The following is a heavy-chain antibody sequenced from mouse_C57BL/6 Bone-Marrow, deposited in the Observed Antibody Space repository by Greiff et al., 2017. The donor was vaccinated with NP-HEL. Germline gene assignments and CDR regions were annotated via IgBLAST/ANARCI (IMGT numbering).Heavy chain of an antibody. Sequence: QVQLQQSGAELVRPGASVTLSCKASGYTFTDYEMHWVKQTPVHGLEWIGAIDPENGGTAYNQKFKGKAILTADKSSSTAYMERRSLTSEDSAVYYCTRSPITTVWGQGTSVTVSS. J-gene: IGHJ4*01. CDR2: IDPENGGT. D-gene: IGHD1-1*01. CDR3: TRSPITTV. V-gene: IGHV1-15*01. CDR1: GYTFTDYE.